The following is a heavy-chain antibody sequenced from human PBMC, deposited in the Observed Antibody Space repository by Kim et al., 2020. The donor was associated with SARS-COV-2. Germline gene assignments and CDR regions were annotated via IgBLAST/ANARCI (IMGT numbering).Heavy chain of an antibody. J-gene: IGHJ4*02. CDR1: GFTFSSYG. V-gene: IGHV3-33*01. D-gene: IGHD3-16*02. CDR3: ARDSQRGPHYDYIWGSYRLGENDY. Sequence: GGSLRLSCAASGFTFSSYGMHWVRQAPGKGLEWVAVIWYDGSNKYYADSVKGRFTISRDNSKNTLYLQMNSLRAEDTAVYYCARDSQRGPHYDYIWGSYRLGENDYWGQGTLVTVSS. CDR2: IWYDGSNK.